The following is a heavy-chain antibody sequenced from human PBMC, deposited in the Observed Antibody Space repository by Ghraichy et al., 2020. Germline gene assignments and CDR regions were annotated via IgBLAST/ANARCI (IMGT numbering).Heavy chain of an antibody. CDR2: ISGSGGST. J-gene: IGHJ6*02. CDR3: ASSFTFGGVSARNYGMDV. Sequence: GGSLRLSCAASGFTFSSYAMSWVRQAPGKGLEWVSGISGSGGSTYYADSVKGRFTISRDNSKNTLYLQMNSLRAEDTAIYYCASSFTFGGVSARNYGMDVWGQGTTVTVSS. CDR1: GFTFSSYA. V-gene: IGHV3-23*01. D-gene: IGHD3-16*01.